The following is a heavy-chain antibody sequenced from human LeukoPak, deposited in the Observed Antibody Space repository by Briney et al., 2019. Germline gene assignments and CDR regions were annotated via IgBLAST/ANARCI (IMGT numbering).Heavy chain of an antibody. J-gene: IGHJ3*02. D-gene: IGHD3-22*01. Sequence: SETLSLTCTVSGGSVSSGSFYWSWIRQPPGKGLEWIGYIYESGTTNYNPSLKSRVTISVDTSKNQFSLKLSSVTAADTAVYYCAREPRRSAYYPYHDALDIWGQGTVVTVSS. CDR3: AREPRRSAYYPYHDALDI. CDR2: IYESGTT. CDR1: GGSVSSGSFY. V-gene: IGHV4-61*01.